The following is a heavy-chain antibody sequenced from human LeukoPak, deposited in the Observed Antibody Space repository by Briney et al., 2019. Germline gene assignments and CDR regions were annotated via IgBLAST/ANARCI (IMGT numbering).Heavy chain of an antibody. CDR2: IYFSGST. V-gene: IGHV4-59*08. Sequence: GSLRLSCAASGFTFPSYWMSWVRQAPGKGLEWIGYIYFSGSTNYNPSLKSRVTISLDTSKNQFSLKLSSVTAADTAVYYCARHWGGKVDYWGQGTLVTVSS. J-gene: IGHJ4*02. CDR3: ARHWGGKVDY. CDR1: GFTFPSYW. D-gene: IGHD3-16*01.